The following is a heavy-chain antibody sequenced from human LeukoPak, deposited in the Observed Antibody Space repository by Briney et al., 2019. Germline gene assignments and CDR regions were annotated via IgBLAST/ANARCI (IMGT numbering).Heavy chain of an antibody. CDR1: GFTVSSNY. CDR2: IYSGGST. CDR3: ARDRNRIGYYYGMDV. V-gene: IGHV3-53*05. Sequence: GGSLRLSCAASGFTVSSNYMSWVRQAPGKGLEWVSVIYSGGSTYYADSVKGRFTISRDNSKNTLYLQMNSLRAEDTAVYYCARDRNRIGYYYGMDVWGQGTTVTVSS. D-gene: IGHD1-14*01. J-gene: IGHJ6*02.